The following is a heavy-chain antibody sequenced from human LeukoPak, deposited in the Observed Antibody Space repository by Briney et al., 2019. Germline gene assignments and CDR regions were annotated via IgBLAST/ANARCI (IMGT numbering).Heavy chain of an antibody. CDR3: AKDLALGYSSGWYPAALKKDF. CDR1: GFTFSSYW. V-gene: IGHV3-7*01. Sequence: PGGSLRLSCAAPGFTFSSYWMSWVRQAPGKGLERVADIKPDGSEKYYVDSVKGPFTISRDNAKNSLYLQMNSLRAEATAVYYLAKDLALGYSSGWYPAALKKDFWGQGTLVTVSS. J-gene: IGHJ4*02. D-gene: IGHD6-19*01. CDR2: IKPDGSEK.